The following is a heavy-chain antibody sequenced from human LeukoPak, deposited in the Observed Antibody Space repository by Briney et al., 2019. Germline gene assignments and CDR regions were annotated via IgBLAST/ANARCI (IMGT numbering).Heavy chain of an antibody. J-gene: IGHJ4*02. V-gene: IGHV4-59*01. CDR3: ARGGSSSGLNHFDY. CDR2: IYYSGST. D-gene: IGHD6-25*01. Sequence: PSETLSLTCTVSGGSISSYYWSWIRQPPGEGLEWIGYIYYSGSTNYNPSLNSRVTMSVDTSKSQFSLNLSSATAADTAVYFCARGGSSSGLNHFDYWGQGTLVTVSS. CDR1: GGSISSYY.